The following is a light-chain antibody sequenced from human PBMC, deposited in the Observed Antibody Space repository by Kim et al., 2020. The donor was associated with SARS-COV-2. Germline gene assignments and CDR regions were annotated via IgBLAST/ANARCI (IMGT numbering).Light chain of an antibody. J-gene: IGKJ4*01. CDR1: QGIRNY. Sequence: DIQMTQSPSSLSAFVGDRVSITCRASQGIRNYLAWVQQKPGKAPKSLIYAASSLHTGVPSKFSGSGYGTEFTLTITSLQPEDFATYYCQYYNTYPFTFGGGTKVEI. V-gene: IGKV1-16*02. CDR3: QYYNTYPFT. CDR2: AAS.